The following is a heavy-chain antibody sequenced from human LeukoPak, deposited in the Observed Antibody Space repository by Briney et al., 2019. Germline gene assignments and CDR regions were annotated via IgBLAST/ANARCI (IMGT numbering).Heavy chain of an antibody. D-gene: IGHD2-21*02. CDR3: ARDPTPYCGGDCYGWYFDL. Sequence: ASVKVSCKASGGTFSSDAISWVRQAPGQGLEWMGRIIPILGIANYAQKFQGRVTITADKSTSTAYMELSSLRSEDTAVYYCARDPTPYCGGDCYGWYFDLWGRGTLVTVSS. V-gene: IGHV1-69*04. CDR1: GGTFSSDA. CDR2: IIPILGIA. J-gene: IGHJ2*01.